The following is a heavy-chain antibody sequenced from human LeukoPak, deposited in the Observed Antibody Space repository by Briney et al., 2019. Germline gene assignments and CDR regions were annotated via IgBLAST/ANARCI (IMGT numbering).Heavy chain of an antibody. D-gene: IGHD3-9*01. CDR2: IKTDGSQI. Sequence: RGSLRLSCVASGFTFSSYWMTWVRQAPGKGLEWVANIKTDGSQIYYVDSVKGRFTISRDNAKNSLYLQMNSLRAEDTALYYCARDSDLTVVSGGDFDYWGQGTPVTVSS. V-gene: IGHV3-7*03. CDR3: ARDSDLTVVSGGDFDY. CDR1: GFTFSSYW. J-gene: IGHJ4*02.